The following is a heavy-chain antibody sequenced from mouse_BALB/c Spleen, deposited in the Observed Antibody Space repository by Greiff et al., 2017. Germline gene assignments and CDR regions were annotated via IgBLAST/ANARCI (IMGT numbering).Heavy chain of an antibody. V-gene: IGHV1-54*01. Sequence: VQLQQSGAELVRPGTSVKVSCKASGYAFTNYLIEWVKQRPGQGLEWIGVINPGSGGTNYNEKFKGKATLTADKSSSTAYIQLSSLTSDDSAVYFCAREGITTASWFAYWGQGTLVTVSA. J-gene: IGHJ3*01. CDR1: GYAFTNYL. D-gene: IGHD1-2*01. CDR3: AREGITTASWFAY. CDR2: INPGSGGT.